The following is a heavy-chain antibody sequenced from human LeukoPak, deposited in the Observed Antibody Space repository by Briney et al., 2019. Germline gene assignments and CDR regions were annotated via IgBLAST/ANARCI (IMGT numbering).Heavy chain of an antibody. D-gene: IGHD3-22*01. J-gene: IGHJ4*02. CDR3: ARLGSYYDSTPYYFDY. V-gene: IGHV1-18*01. CDR1: GYTFTSYG. Sequence: ASVKVSCKASGYTFTSYGISWVRQAPGQGLEWMGWISAYNGNTNYAQKLQGRVTMTTDTSTSTAYMELRSLRSDDTAVYYCARLGSYYDSTPYYFDYWGQGTLVTVSS. CDR2: ISAYNGNT.